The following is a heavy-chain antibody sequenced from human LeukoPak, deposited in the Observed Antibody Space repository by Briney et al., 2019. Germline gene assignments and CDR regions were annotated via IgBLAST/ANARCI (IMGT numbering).Heavy chain of an antibody. Sequence: SQTLSLTCTVSGGSISSGGYYWSWIRQHPGKVLDWIGYIYYSGSTYYNPSLKSRVTISVDTSKNQFSLKLSSVTAADTAVYYCAFGVENNWFDPWGQGTLVTVSS. CDR3: AFGVENNWFDP. CDR1: GGSISSGGYY. J-gene: IGHJ5*02. V-gene: IGHV4-31*03. CDR2: IYYSGST. D-gene: IGHD3-3*01.